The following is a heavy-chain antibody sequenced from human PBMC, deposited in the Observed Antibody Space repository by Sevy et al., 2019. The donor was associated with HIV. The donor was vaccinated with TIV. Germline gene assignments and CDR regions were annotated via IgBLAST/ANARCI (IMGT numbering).Heavy chain of an antibody. Sequence: GESLKISCKGSGYSFTSYWISWVRQMPGKGLEWMGRIDPSDSYTNYSPSFQGHVTISADKSISTAYLQWSSLKASDTAMYYCASLIEITMVQGEPYYYYGMDVWGQGTTVTVSS. CDR1: GYSFTSYW. D-gene: IGHD3-10*01. V-gene: IGHV5-10-1*01. CDR2: IDPSDSYT. CDR3: ASLIEITMVQGEPYYYYGMDV. J-gene: IGHJ6*02.